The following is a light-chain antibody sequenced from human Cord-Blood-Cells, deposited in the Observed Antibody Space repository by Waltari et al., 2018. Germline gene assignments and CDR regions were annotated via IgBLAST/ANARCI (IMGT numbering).Light chain of an antibody. CDR2: DAS. Sequence: DIQMTQSPSSLSASVGDRVTITCQASQDISNYLNRYQQKPGKAPKLLIYDASNLETGVPSRFSGSGSGTDFTFTISSLQPEDIATYYCQQYDNLLSLTFGGGTKVEIK. J-gene: IGKJ4*01. CDR1: QDISNY. CDR3: QQYDNLLSLT. V-gene: IGKV1-33*01.